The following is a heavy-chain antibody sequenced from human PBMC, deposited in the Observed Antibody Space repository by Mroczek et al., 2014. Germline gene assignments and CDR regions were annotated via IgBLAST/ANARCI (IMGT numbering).Heavy chain of an antibody. CDR2: ISDDGGNT. V-gene: IGHV3-30*18. CDR1: GFTFSSYG. CDR3: AKDSGVAVAATGIHS. D-gene: IGHD2-15*01. Sequence: QVQLVQSGGGVVQPGQSLRLSCTGSGFTFSSYGFHWVRQAPGKGLEWVALISDDGGNTYFADSVKGRFTISRDNSKDILYLQMNSLRVEDTGVYYCAKDSGVAVAATGIHSWGQGTLVTVSS. J-gene: IGHJ5*02.